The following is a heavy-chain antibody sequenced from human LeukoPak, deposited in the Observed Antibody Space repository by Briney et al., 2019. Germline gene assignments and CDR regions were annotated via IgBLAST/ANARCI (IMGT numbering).Heavy chain of an antibody. J-gene: IGHJ3*02. CDR2: MNPNSGNT. Sequence: ASVKVSCKASGYTFTSYEINWVRQATGQGLEWMGWMNPNSGNTGYAQKFQGRVTITRNTSISTAYMELSSLRSEDTAVYYCARAHYDFWSGYYSYDAFDIWGQGTMVTVSS. V-gene: IGHV1-8*03. D-gene: IGHD3-3*01. CDR1: GYTFTSYE. CDR3: ARAHYDFWSGYYSYDAFDI.